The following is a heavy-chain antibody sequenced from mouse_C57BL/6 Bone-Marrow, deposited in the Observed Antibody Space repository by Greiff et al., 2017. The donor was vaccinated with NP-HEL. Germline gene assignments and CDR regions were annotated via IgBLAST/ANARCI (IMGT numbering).Heavy chain of an antibody. Sequence: EVKLVESGGGLVKPGGSLKLSCAASGFTFSDYGMHWVRQAPEKGLEWVAYISSGSSTIYYADTVKGRFTISRDNAKNTLFLQMTSLRSEDTAMYYCARSWLRYYYAMDYWGQGTSVTVSS. V-gene: IGHV5-17*01. D-gene: IGHD2-2*01. CDR3: ARSWLRYYYAMDY. J-gene: IGHJ4*01. CDR2: ISSGSSTI. CDR1: GFTFSDYG.